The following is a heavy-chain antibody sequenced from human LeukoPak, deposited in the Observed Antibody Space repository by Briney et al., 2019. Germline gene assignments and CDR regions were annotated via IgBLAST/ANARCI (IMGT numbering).Heavy chain of an antibody. CDR2: IYYSGST. Sequence: SETLSLTCTVSGGSISGSSYYWGWIRQPPGKGLEWIGSIYYSGSTYYNPSLKSRVTISVDTSKNQFSLKLSSVTAADTAVYYCARNLRYGDYVSNYYGMDVWGQGTTVTVSS. J-gene: IGHJ6*02. CDR3: ARNLRYGDYVSNYYGMDV. CDR1: GGSISGSSYY. D-gene: IGHD4-17*01. V-gene: IGHV4-39*01.